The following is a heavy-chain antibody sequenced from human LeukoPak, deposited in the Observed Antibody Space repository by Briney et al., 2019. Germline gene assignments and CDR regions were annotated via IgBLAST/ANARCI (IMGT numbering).Heavy chain of an antibody. CDR1: GGSITSSSYY. V-gene: IGHV4-39*01. CDR3: ARLRDSAGAFDI. CDR2: VYYSGST. J-gene: IGHJ3*02. D-gene: IGHD5-24*01. Sequence: SETLSLTCTVSGGSITSSSYYWAWLRQPPGKELQWIGSVYYSGSTYYNPSLRSRVTMSVDTSKNQFSLKLSSVTAADTAVYYCARLRDSAGAFDIWGQGTMVTVA.